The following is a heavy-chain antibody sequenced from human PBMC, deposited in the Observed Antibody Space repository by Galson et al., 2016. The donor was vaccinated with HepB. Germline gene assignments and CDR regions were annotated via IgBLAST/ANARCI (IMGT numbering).Heavy chain of an antibody. CDR3: AGGYFWFGEGLSDY. J-gene: IGHJ4*02. CDR1: GFTFSSYW. Sequence: SLRLSCAASGFTFSSYWMNWVRQAPGKGLEWVANIEQDGSEKYYVDSVKGRFTISRDNARKSLYLQMDSLRAEDTALYYCAGGYFWFGEGLSDYWGQGTLVTVSS. CDR2: IEQDGSEK. D-gene: IGHD3-10*01. V-gene: IGHV3-7*03.